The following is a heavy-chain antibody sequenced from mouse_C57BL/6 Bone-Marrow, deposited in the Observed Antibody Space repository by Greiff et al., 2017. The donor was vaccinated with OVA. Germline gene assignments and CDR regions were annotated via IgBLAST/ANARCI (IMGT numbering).Heavy chain of an antibody. D-gene: IGHD1-1*01. V-gene: IGHV5-17*01. CDR1: GFTFSDYG. CDR2: ISSGSSTI. Sequence: EVMLVESGGGLVKPGGSLKLSCAASGFTFSDYGMHWVRQAPEKGLEWVAYISSGSSTIYYADTVKGRFTISRDNAKNTLFLQMTSLRSEDTAMYYCANNYYGSSPWYFDVWGTGTTVTVSS. CDR3: ANNYYGSSPWYFDV. J-gene: IGHJ1*03.